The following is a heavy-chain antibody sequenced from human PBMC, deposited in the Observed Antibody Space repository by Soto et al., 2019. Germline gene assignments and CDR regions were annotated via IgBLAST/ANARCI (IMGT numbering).Heavy chain of an antibody. CDR3: ARGPLHNSLGYYYMDV. CDR2: IHYSGSV. D-gene: IGHD2-21*01. V-gene: IGHV4-30-4*01. CDR1: GGSISSDHYH. Sequence: SETLSLTCTVSGGSISSDHYHWTWIRQTPGKGLEWIGYIHYSGSVYYNPSLQSRVTMSVDTSKNLFSLKLSSVTAADTAVYYCARGPLHNSLGYYYMDVWGKGTTVTVSS. J-gene: IGHJ6*03.